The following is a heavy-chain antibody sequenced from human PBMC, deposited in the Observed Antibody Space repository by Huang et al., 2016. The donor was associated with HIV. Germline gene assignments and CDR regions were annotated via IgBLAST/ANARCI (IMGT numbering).Heavy chain of an antibody. CDR1: GGTFSKYA. D-gene: IGHD4-17*01. CDR2: IIPMFCTP. CDR3: ARGQLGSYGDYDVLY. J-gene: IGHJ4*02. Sequence: QVQLVQSGAEVKTPGSSVKVSCKASGGTFSKYAISWVRQAPGQGLEWMGGIIPMFCTPNYARKFRGRGTITADDSTSTTYVEVSSLRSEDTALYYCARGQLGSYGDYDVLYWGQGTLVTVSS. V-gene: IGHV1-69*13.